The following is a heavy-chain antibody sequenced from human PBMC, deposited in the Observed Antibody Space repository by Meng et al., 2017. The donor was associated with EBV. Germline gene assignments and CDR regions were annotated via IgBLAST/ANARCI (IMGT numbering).Heavy chain of an antibody. CDR3: TRMSSPLDY. CDR2: IRSKAKSYAT. V-gene: IGHV3-73*02. J-gene: IGHJ4*02. Sequence: VVLVASGGGCGRPGVSLKLSCAASGFTFSGSAMHWVRKASGKGLEWVGRIRSKAKSYATAYAASVKGRFTISRDDSKNTAYLKMNSLKTEDTAVYYCTRMSSPLDYWGQGTLVTVSS. D-gene: IGHD2-2*01. CDR1: GFTFSGSA.